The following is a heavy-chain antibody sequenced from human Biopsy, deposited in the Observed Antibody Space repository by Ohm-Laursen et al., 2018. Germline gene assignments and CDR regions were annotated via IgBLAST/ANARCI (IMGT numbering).Heavy chain of an antibody. J-gene: IGHJ4*01. CDR2: FAPENGKT. D-gene: IGHD1-1*01. CDR1: GHTLTALS. CDR3: AADINVWNVNY. Sequence: GPSVKVSCKVSGHTLTALSMHWARQAPGSGLEWMGGFAPENGKTIYAQKFQSRITMTEDTSTDSAYMELSSLRSEDTAVYYCAADINVWNVNYWGQGTQVTVSS. V-gene: IGHV1-24*01.